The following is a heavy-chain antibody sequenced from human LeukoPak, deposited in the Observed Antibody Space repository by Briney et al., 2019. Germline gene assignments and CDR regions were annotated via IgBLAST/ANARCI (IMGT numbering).Heavy chain of an antibody. J-gene: IGHJ4*02. CDR1: GFTFSSYA. V-gene: IGHV3-23*01. CDR2: ISGSGGST. Sequence: GGSLRLSCAASGFTFSSYAMSWVRQAPGKGRDWDSAISGSGGSTYYADSVKGRFTISRDNSKNTLYLQMNSLRAEDTAVYYCAKAGPYYDFWSGYYSTGPSFDYWGQGTLVTVSS. D-gene: IGHD3-3*01. CDR3: AKAGPYYDFWSGYYSTGPSFDY.